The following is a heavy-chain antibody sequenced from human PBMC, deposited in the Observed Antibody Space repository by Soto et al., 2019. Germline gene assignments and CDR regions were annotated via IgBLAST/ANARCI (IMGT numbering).Heavy chain of an antibody. J-gene: IGHJ5*02. V-gene: IGHV3-23*01. Sequence: GGSLRLSCASSVFTFSIYAMNWVRQAPGKGLEWVSGISDSGGSTYYADSAKGRFTISRDNSKNTLYLQMHSLRAEDTAVYYCAKGGYTYRKGCFDPWGQGTMVTVSS. CDR3: AKGGYTYRKGCFDP. D-gene: IGHD5-18*01. CDR1: VFTFSIYA. CDR2: ISDSGGST.